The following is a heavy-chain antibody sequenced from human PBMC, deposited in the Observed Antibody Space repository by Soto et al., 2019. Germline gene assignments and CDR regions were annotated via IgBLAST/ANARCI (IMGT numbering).Heavy chain of an antibody. V-gene: IGHV3-30-3*01. Sequence: GGSLRLSCAASGFTFSSYAMHWVRQAPGKGLECVAVISYDGSYKYYTDSVKGRFTISRDNSNNTLYLQMNSLRAEDTALYYCARGGSYWRYFDYWGQGTLVTVSS. CDR1: GFTFSSYA. D-gene: IGHD1-26*01. J-gene: IGHJ4*02. CDR2: ISYDGSYK. CDR3: ARGGSYWRYFDY.